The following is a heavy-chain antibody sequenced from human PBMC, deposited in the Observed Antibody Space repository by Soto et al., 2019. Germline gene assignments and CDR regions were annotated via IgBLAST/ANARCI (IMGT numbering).Heavy chain of an antibody. CDR3: ARRLDTDSDFDWLLYGDFDY. D-gene: IGHD3-9*01. V-gene: IGHV4-39*01. CDR1: GGSISSSSYY. CDR2: IYYSGST. Sequence: SEXLSLTCTVSGGSISSSSYYWGWIRQPPGKGLEWIGSIYYSGSTYYNPSLKSRVTISVDTSKNQFSLKLSSVTAADTAVYYCARRLDTDSDFDWLLYGDFDYWGQGTLVTVSS. J-gene: IGHJ4*02.